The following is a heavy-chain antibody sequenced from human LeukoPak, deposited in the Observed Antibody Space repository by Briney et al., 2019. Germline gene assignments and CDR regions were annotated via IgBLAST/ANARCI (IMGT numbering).Heavy chain of an antibody. CDR1: GFTFSSYA. Sequence: GGSLGLSCAASGFTFSSYAMHWVRQAPGKGLEWVAVISYDGSNKYYADSVKGRFTISRDNSKNTLYLQMNSLRAEDTAVYYCGMATIGGGFDYWGQGTLVTVSS. J-gene: IGHJ4*02. CDR2: ISYDGSNK. D-gene: IGHD5-24*01. V-gene: IGHV3-30-3*01. CDR3: GMATIGGGFDY.